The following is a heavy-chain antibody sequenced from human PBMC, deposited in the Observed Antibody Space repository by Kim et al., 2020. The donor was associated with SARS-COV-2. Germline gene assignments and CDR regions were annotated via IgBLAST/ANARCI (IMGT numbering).Heavy chain of an antibody. J-gene: IGHJ4*02. D-gene: IGHD1-26*01. CDR3: ARLYSGTYYYFDY. Sequence: YVTSEKGRCTISRDNAKNSLYMQMNSLRAEDTAVYYCARLYSGTYYYFDYWGQGTLVTVSS. V-gene: IGHV3-7*03.